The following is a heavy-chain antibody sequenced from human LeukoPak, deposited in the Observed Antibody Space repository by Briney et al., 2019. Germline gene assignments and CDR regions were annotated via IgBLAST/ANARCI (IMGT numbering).Heavy chain of an antibody. D-gene: IGHD3-22*01. CDR3: AKGHYETSDYYYRGYFDF. V-gene: IGHV3-9*01. CDR2: ISCNSGTI. CDR1: GFNFHDYV. J-gene: IGHJ4*02. Sequence: GGSLRLSCAASGFNFHDYVMHWVRQAPGKGLEWVSSISCNSGTIGYADSVKGRFTISRDNAKNSLFLQMNSLRPEDTALYFCAKGHYETSDYYYRGYFDFWGQGTPVTVSS.